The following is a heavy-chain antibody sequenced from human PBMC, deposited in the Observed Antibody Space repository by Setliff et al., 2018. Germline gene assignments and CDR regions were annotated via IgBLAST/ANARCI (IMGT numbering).Heavy chain of an antibody. J-gene: IGHJ1*01. CDR3: VREGYSEYFQD. CDR2: VYYSGTT. Sequence: PSETLSLTCAVSGSAISSGHYWGWIRQPPGKGLERIASVYYSGTTYYNPSLKGRATLSIDASKRQFSLKLTSVTAADTAVYYCVREGYSEYFQDWGRGTLVTVSS. CDR1: GSAISSGHY. V-gene: IGHV4-38-2*01. D-gene: IGHD1-1*01.